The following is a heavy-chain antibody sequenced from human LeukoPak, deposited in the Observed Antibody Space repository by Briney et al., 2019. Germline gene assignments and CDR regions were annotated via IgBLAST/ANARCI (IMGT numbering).Heavy chain of an antibody. J-gene: IGHJ4*02. CDR3: ARDGLRYNWNYDAFDY. CDR1: GYTFTSYG. CDR2: ISAYNGNT. D-gene: IGHD1-7*01. Sequence: ASVKVSCKASGYTFTSYGISWVRQPPGQGLEWMGWISAYNGNTNYAQKLQGRVTMTTDTSTSTAYMELRSLRSDDTAVYYCARDGLRYNWNYDAFDYWGQGTLVTVSS. V-gene: IGHV1-18*01.